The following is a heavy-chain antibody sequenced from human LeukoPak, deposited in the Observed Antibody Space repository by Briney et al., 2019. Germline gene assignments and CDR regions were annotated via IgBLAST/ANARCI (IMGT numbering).Heavy chain of an antibody. Sequence: GGSLRLSCAASGFIVSSNYLSWVRQAPGKGLEWVSSIYAGGSTYYADSVKGRFIISRDNSKNTVYLPMNSLRVEDTAVYYCARSMVTPYHFDYWGQGTLVTVSS. CDR2: IYAGGST. CDR3: ARSMVTPYHFDY. J-gene: IGHJ4*02. CDR1: GFIVSSNY. D-gene: IGHD2-21*02. V-gene: IGHV3-53*01.